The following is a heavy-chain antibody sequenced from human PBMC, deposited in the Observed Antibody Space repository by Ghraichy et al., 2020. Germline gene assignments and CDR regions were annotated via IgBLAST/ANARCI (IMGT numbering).Heavy chain of an antibody. CDR1: GYTFSDDA. V-gene: IGHV1-18*04. CDR2: ISGYTGNT. J-gene: IGHJ5*02. D-gene: IGHD1-26*01. CDR3: ARGGSEWNSLDP. Sequence: ASVKVSCKASGYTFSDDAITWVRQAPGQGLEWVGYISGYTGNTKYAQSLQGRVTLTADTSATTAYLELRSLKFDDTAVYFCARGGSEWNSLDPWGQGTLVTVSS.